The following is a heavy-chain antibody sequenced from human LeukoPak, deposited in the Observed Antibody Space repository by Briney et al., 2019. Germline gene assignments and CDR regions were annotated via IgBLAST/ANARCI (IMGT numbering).Heavy chain of an antibody. Sequence: ASVKVSCKASGYTFTSYGISWVRQAPGQGLEWMGWISAYNGNTNYAQKLQGRVTITADKSTSTAYMELSSLRSEDTAVYYCARDHYNFWSGYWAYFDYWGQGTLVTVSS. CDR2: ISAYNGNT. CDR3: ARDHYNFWSGYWAYFDY. CDR1: GYTFTSYG. V-gene: IGHV1-18*01. D-gene: IGHD3-3*01. J-gene: IGHJ4*02.